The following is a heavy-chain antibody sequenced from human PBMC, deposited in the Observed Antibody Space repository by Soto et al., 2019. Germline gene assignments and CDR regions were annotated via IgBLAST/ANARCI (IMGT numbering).Heavy chain of an antibody. CDR3: AKDRRAGGNYGFYSDF. V-gene: IGHV3-23*01. CDR2: SSATGAGR. Sequence: EVQLLESGGGLVQPGGSLRLSCAASGFTFSSYDITWVRQAPGKGLEWVSFSSATGAGRYYADSVKGRFTISRDNSKNTLYLLMTSLRADDTAVYYCAKDRRAGGNYGFYSDFWGQGALVIVSS. CDR1: GFTFSSYD. J-gene: IGHJ4*02. D-gene: IGHD1-7*01.